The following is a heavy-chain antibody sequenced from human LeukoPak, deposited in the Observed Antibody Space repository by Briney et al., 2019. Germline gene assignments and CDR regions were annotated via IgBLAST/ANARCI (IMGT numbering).Heavy chain of an antibody. CDR2: INPSGGST. D-gene: IGHD6-13*01. CDR1: GYTFTSYY. CDR3: ARARYSSSWPLPHAEYFQH. Sequence: ASVKVSCKASGYTFTSYYMHWVRRAPGQGLEWMGIINPSGGSTSYAQKFQGRVTMTRDTSTSTVYMELSSLRSEDTAVYYCARARYSSSWPLPHAEYFQHWGQGTLVTVSS. V-gene: IGHV1-46*01. J-gene: IGHJ1*01.